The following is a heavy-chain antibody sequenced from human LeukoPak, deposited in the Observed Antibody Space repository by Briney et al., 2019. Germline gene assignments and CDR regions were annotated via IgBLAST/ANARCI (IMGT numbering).Heavy chain of an antibody. CDR1: GFTFISYS. V-gene: IGHV3-21*01. D-gene: IGHD4-17*01. J-gene: IGHJ4*02. CDR3: ARGYYGDPSQVYYFDY. CDR2: ISSSGSYI. Sequence: GSLRLSCAASGFTFISYSMNWVRQAPGKGLEWVSSISSSGSYIYYADSVKGRFTISRDNAKNSLYLQMNSLRAEDTAVYYCARGYYGDPSQVYYFDYWGQGTLVTVSS.